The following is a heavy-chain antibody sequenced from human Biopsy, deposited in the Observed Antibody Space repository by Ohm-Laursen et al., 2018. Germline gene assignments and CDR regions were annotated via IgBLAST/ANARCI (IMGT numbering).Heavy chain of an antibody. D-gene: IGHD3-10*01. J-gene: IGHJ4*02. CDR2: ISGSGTTI. Sequence: SLRLSCAAFGFTFSDYYMSWIRQAPGKGLEWLSYISGSGTTIFYADSVKGRFTVSRDNAKNSLYLQMNSLTVEETDVYYCARDGAGSYHDYWGQGTPVTVSS. CDR1: GFTFSDYY. V-gene: IGHV3-11*01. CDR3: ARDGAGSYHDY.